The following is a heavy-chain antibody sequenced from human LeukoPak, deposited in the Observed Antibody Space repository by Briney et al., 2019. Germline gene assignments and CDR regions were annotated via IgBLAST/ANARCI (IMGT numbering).Heavy chain of an antibody. Sequence: SETLSLTCTVSDGSISGYYWSWIRQPPGKGLEWIGYIYYSGSTNYNPSLKSRVSISADTSKNQFSLRLSSVTAADTAVYYCARVGRSGWYLFDPWGQGTLVTVSS. D-gene: IGHD6-19*01. CDR1: DGSISGYY. V-gene: IGHV4-59*01. CDR3: ARVGRSGWYLFDP. J-gene: IGHJ5*02. CDR2: IYYSGST.